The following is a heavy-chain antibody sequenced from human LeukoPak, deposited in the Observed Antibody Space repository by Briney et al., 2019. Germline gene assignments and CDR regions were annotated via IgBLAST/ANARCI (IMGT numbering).Heavy chain of an antibody. J-gene: IGHJ3*02. CDR1: GGSMRSYY. CDR3: ARVKVFQGAYDI. D-gene: IGHD3-3*01. CDR2: VDDSGST. V-gene: IGHV4-59*01. Sequence: SETLSLTCSVAGGSMRSYYWTWIRQPPGKGLEWIGYVDDSGSTIYSPSLKNRVTMSVDTSKKQVSLKLSSVTAADTAVYHCARVKVFQGAYDIWGQGTMVTVSS.